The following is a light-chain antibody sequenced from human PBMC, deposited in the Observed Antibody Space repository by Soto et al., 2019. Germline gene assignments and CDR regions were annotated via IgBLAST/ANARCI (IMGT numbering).Light chain of an antibody. V-gene: IGLV2-11*01. CDR1: SSDVGGYNY. CDR2: DVS. Sequence: QSALTQPRSASGSPGQSITISCTGTSSDVGGYNYVSWYQQHPAKAPKLIIFDVSKRPSGVPNRFSVSKSGNTASLTISGLRAEDEADYYCCSYVGRNTYVFGTGTKLTVL. J-gene: IGLJ1*01. CDR3: CSYVGRNTYV.